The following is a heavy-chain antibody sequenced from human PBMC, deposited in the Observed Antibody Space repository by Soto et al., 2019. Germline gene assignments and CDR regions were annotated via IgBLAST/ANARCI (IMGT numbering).Heavy chain of an antibody. CDR3: TTADIVVVPAEQYYYYGMDV. V-gene: IGHV3-73*02. Sequence: EVQLVESGGGLVQPGGSLKLSCAASGFTFSGSAMHWVRQASGKGLAWVGRIRSKANSYATAYAASVKGRFTISRDDSKNTAYLQMNSLRTEDTAVYYCTTADIVVVPAEQYYYYGMDVWGQGTTVTVSS. J-gene: IGHJ6*02. CDR1: GFTFSGSA. CDR2: IRSKANSYAT. D-gene: IGHD2-2*01.